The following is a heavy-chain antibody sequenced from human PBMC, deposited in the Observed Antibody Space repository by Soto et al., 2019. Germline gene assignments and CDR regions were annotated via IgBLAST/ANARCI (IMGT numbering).Heavy chain of an antibody. CDR1: GFTFDDYT. J-gene: IGHJ4*02. CDR3: AKDKWELLSGPFDY. V-gene: IGHV3-43*01. CDR2: ISWDGGST. Sequence: GGSLRLSCAASGFTFDDYTMHWVRQAPGKGLEWVSLISWDGGSTYYADSVKGRFTISRDNSKNSLYLQMNSLRTEDTALYYCAKDKWELLSGPFDYWGQGTLVTVSS. D-gene: IGHD1-26*01.